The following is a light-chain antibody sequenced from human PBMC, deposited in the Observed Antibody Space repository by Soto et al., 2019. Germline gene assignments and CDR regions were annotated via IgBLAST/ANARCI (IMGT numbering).Light chain of an antibody. J-gene: IGKJ5*01. CDR3: QQSYSTPPIT. Sequence: DIQMTQSPSSLSASVGDRVTITCRASQSISSYLNWYQQKPGKAPKLLIYAASSLQSGVPSRLRGGGSGTDFTLTISSLQPEDVATYYCQQSYSTPPITFGQGTRLEIK. V-gene: IGKV1-39*01. CDR2: AAS. CDR1: QSISSY.